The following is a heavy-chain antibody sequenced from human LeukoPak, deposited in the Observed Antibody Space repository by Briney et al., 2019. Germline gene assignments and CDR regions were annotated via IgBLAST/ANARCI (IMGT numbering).Heavy chain of an antibody. Sequence: GRSLRLSCAASGFTFSSYGMHWVRQAPGKGLEWVAVISYDGSNKYYADSVKGRFTISRDNSKNTLYLQMNSLRAEDTAVYYCARGGTTGTTSPLRAFDIWGQGTMVTVSS. CDR3: ARGGTTGTTSPLRAFDI. V-gene: IGHV3-30*19. CDR2: ISYDGSNK. J-gene: IGHJ3*02. CDR1: GFTFSSYG. D-gene: IGHD1-1*01.